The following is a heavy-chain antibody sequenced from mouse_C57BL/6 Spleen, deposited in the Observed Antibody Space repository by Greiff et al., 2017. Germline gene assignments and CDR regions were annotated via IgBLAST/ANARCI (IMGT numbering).Heavy chain of an antibody. J-gene: IGHJ1*03. CDR3: ARVDGYYGYFDV. D-gene: IGHD2-3*01. V-gene: IGHV5-16*01. CDR1: GFTFSDYY. CDR2: INYDGSSP. Sequence: EVMLVESEGGLVQPGSSMKLSCTASGFTFSDYYMAWVRQVPEKGLEWVANINYDGSSPYYLDSLKSRFIISRDNAKNILYLHMRSLKSEDTATYYCARVDGYYGYFDVWGTGTTVTVSS.